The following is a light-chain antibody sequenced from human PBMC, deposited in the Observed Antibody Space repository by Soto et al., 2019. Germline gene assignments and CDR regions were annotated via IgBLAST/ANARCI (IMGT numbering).Light chain of an antibody. CDR2: GAS. CDR3: QQRSNWPIT. J-gene: IGKJ5*01. V-gene: IGKV1-33*01. Sequence: IQMTQSPSSLSASVGDRVTITCEASQEIRNYLNWYQQKPGKAPKTLIYGASTRAAGVPDRFSGSGSGTDFTLTISSLETEDFAVYYCQQRSNWPITFGQGTRLEIK. CDR1: QEIRNY.